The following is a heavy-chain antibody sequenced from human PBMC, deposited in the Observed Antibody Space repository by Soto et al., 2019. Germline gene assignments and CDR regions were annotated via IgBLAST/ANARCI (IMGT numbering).Heavy chain of an antibody. CDR2: VYRTGST. CDR3: ARARATISAAAIFDC. CDR1: GGSISTSNW. D-gene: IGHD6-13*01. V-gene: IGHV4-4*02. Sequence: QVQLQESGPGLVKPSGTLSLTCAVSGGSISTSNWWSWVRQPPGKGLEWIGEVYRTGSTNYNPSPECRLTISVDKSKTQFSLKLTSVTAADTAVYYCARARATISAAAIFDCWGQGTLVTVSS. J-gene: IGHJ4*02.